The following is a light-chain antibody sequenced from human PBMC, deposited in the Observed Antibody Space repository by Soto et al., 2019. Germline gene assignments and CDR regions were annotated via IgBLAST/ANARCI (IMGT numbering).Light chain of an antibody. CDR1: QSVSSN. CDR3: QQYNNWPPVT. V-gene: IGKV3-15*01. CDR2: GAS. J-gene: IGKJ1*01. Sequence: EIVMTQSPATLSVSPGERATLSCRASQSVSSNLAWYQQKPGQAPRLLIYGASTRATGIPARFSGSGSGTEFTLTISSLQSEDFAAYYCQQYNNWPPVTFGQGTKVEIK.